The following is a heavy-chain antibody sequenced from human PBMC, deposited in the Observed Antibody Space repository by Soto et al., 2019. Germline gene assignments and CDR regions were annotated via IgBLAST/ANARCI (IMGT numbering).Heavy chain of an antibody. CDR1: GGSISSSSYY. CDR2: IYYSGST. J-gene: IGHJ6*02. Sequence: PSETLSLTCTVSGGSISSSSYYWGWIRQPPGKGLEWIGSIYYSGSTYYNPSLKSRVTMSVDTSKNQFSLKLSSVTAADTAVYYCARRPSGCSGGSCYSEYYGMDVWGQGTTVTVSS. V-gene: IGHV4-39*01. D-gene: IGHD2-15*01. CDR3: ARRPSGCSGGSCYSEYYGMDV.